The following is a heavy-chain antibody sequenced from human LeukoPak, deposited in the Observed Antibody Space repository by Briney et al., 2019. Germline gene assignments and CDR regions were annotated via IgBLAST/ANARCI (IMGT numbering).Heavy chain of an antibody. V-gene: IGHV1-18*01. D-gene: IGHD3-10*01. Sequence: ASVKVSCKASGYTFTSYGISWGRQAPGQGLEWMGWISAYNGNTNYAQKLQGRVTMTTDTSTSTAYMELRSLRSDDTAVYYCARTRGSGSPNWFDPWGQGTLVTVSS. CDR2: ISAYNGNT. CDR3: ARTRGSGSPNWFDP. CDR1: GYTFTSYG. J-gene: IGHJ5*02.